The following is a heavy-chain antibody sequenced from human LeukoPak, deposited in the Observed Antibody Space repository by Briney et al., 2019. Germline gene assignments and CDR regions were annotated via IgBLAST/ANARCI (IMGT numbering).Heavy chain of an antibody. D-gene: IGHD3-10*01. CDR2: ISYDGSNK. V-gene: IGHV3-30-3*01. CDR1: GFTFSSYA. CDR3: ARSSLWFGELPTQSFDY. J-gene: IGHJ4*02. Sequence: PVRSLRLSCAASGFTFSSYAMHWVRQAPGKGLEWVAVISYDGSNKYYADSVKGRFTISRDNSKNTLYLQMNSLRAEDTAVYYCARSSLWFGELPTQSFDYWGQGTLVTVSS.